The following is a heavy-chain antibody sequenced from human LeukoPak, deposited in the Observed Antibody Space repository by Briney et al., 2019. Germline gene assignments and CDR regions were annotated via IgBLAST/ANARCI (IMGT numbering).Heavy chain of an antibody. CDR1: VFTLSSYE. Sequence: GGSLRLSCAASVFTLSSYEINWVRQAPGKGLEWGSYISSSGSTIYYADSVKGRFTISRDNAKNSLYLQMNSLRAEDTAVYYCAREGYCSSSSCYGAGYYYGMDVWGKGTTVTVSS. V-gene: IGHV3-48*03. CDR3: AREGYCSSSSCYGAGYYYGMDV. J-gene: IGHJ6*04. D-gene: IGHD2-2*01. CDR2: ISSSGSTI.